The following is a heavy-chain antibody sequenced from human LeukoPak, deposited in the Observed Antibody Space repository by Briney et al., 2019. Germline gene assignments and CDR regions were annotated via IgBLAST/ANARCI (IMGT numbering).Heavy chain of an antibody. J-gene: IGHJ4*02. CDR3: ARVDPNGYSDY. CDR1: GYSVNYDY. CDR2: IYNSGT. V-gene: IGHV4-59*02. Sequence: SETLSLTCTVSGYSVNYDYWSWIRQPPGKGLQWIGYIYNSGTIYNPSLKNRVTISLDTSKNQFSLKVSSVTAADTAAYYCARVDPNGYSDYWGQGTLVIVSS. D-gene: IGHD2-8*01.